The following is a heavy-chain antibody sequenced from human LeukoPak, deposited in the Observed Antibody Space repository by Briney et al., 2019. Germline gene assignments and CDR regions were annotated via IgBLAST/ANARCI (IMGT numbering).Heavy chain of an antibody. D-gene: IGHD2-2*01. CDR2: ISGSSDNT. CDR3: TPALVVVPAATSGDY. CDR1: GFAFRSYT. Sequence: PGGSLRLSCAASGFAFRSYTMSWVRQAPGKGLEWVSSISGSSDNTYYADSVKGRFTISRDNSKNTLYLQMNSLKTEDTAVYYCTPALVVVPAATSGDYWGQGTLVTVSS. J-gene: IGHJ4*02. V-gene: IGHV3-23*01.